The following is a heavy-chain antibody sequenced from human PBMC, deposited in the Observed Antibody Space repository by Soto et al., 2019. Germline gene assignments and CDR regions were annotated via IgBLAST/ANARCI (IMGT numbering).Heavy chain of an antibody. CDR1: GFTFRRYA. CDR3: VKGNWAYSYNNWFDP. D-gene: IGHD5-18*01. V-gene: IGHV3-64D*06. J-gene: IGHJ5*02. CDR2: LSGDGRST. Sequence: GGSLRLSCSASGFTFRRYAIHWVRQAPGKGLEYVSALSGDGRSTYYADSVKGRFTVFRDNSKNTLFLQMSSLRVEDTAVYYCVKGNWAYSYNNWFDPWGQGTLVTVSS.